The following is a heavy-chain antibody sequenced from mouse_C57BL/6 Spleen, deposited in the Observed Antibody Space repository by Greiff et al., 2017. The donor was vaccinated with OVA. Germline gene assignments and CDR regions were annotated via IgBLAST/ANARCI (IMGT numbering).Heavy chain of an antibody. V-gene: IGHV5-17*01. J-gene: IGHJ4*01. D-gene: IGHD1-1*01. CDR1: GFTFSDYG. Sequence: EVKLMESGGGLVKPGGSLKLSCAASGFTFSDYGMHWVRQAPEKGLEWVAYISSGSSTIYYADTVKGRFTISRDNAKNTLFLQMTSLRSEDTAMYYCARWNPYYYGSSYGNAMDYWGQGTSVTVSS. CDR3: ARWNPYYYGSSYGNAMDY. CDR2: ISSGSSTI.